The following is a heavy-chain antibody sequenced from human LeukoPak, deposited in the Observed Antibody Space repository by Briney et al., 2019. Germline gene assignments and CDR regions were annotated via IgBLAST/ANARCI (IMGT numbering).Heavy chain of an antibody. CDR3: ARDVHDYGDY. D-gene: IGHD1-1*01. CDR1: KSSLSAWA. J-gene: IGHJ4*02. Sequence: GGSLRLSCAAAKSSLSAWAMHWVRQAPDKGLEWVAVISHDGSKKYYEESVKGRFTISRDNSNNTLFLQMNSLRAEDTAVYYCARDVHDYGDYWGQGTLVTVSS. CDR2: ISHDGSKK. V-gene: IGHV3-30*04.